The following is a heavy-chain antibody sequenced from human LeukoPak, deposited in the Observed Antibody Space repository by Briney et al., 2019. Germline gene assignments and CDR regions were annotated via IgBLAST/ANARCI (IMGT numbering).Heavy chain of an antibody. CDR3: LTSSFDH. V-gene: IGHV3-9*01. CDR1: GFTLGDYD. CDR2: ISSNSDTI. J-gene: IGHJ4*02. Sequence: PGGSLSLSCAVSGFTLGDYDIHWVRQAPGKGPEWVSSISSNSDTIAYAEPVRGRFTVSRDNTINSLYLQMDSLRVEDTALYYCLTSSFDHWGQGTLVTVSS.